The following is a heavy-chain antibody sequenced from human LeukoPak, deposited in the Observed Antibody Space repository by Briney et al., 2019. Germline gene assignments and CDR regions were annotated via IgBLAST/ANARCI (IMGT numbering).Heavy chain of an antibody. CDR3: ARARWQWLVYFDY. Sequence: PSETLSPTCAVYGGSFSGYYWSWIRQPPGKGLEWIGEINHSGSTNYNPSLKSRVTISVDTSKNQFSLKLSSVTAADTAVYYCARARWQWLVYFDYWGQGTLVTVSS. V-gene: IGHV4-34*01. J-gene: IGHJ4*02. CDR1: GGSFSGYY. CDR2: INHSGST. D-gene: IGHD6-19*01.